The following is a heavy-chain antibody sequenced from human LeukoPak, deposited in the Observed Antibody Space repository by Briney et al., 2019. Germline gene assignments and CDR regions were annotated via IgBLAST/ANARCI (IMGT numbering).Heavy chain of an antibody. D-gene: IGHD6-6*01. CDR1: GGSISSYY. V-gene: IGHV4-59*01. CDR3: ARGEQLADY. CDR2: IYYSGST. Sequence: SGTLSLTCTVSGGSISSYYWSWIRQPPGKGLEWIGYIYYSGSTNYNPSLKSRVTISVDTSKNQFSLKLSSVTAADTAVYYCARGEQLADYWGQGTLVTVSS. J-gene: IGHJ4*02.